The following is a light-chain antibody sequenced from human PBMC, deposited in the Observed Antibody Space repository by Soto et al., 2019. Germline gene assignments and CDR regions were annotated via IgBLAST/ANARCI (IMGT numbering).Light chain of an antibody. CDR3: QQSYSTLSIT. Sequence: DIQMTQSPSSLSASVGDRITITCRASENIARRLNWYQQKPGKAPNLLIYAASNLQNGVPLRFRGGGSGTDFTLTISNLQPEDFATYYCQQSYSTLSITFGQGTRLEIK. CDR2: AAS. CDR1: ENIARR. V-gene: IGKV1-39*01. J-gene: IGKJ5*01.